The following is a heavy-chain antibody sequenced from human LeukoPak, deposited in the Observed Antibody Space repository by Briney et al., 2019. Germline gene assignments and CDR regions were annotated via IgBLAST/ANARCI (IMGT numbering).Heavy chain of an antibody. CDR1: GGSISTFY. CDR2: IYYSGST. D-gene: IGHD1-26*01. Sequence: PSETLSLTCTVSGGSISTFYWNWLRQPPGKGLEWVGYIYYSGSTNYNPSLKRRVTISVDPSKNQFSLKLGSVTAADTAVYYCASHQWVPDFDFWGQGTMVTVSS. V-gene: IGHV4-59*08. CDR3: ASHQWVPDFDF. J-gene: IGHJ3*01.